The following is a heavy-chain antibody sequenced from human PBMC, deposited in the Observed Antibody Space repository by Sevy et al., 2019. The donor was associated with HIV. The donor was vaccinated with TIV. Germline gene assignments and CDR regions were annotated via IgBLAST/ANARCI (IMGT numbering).Heavy chain of an antibody. D-gene: IGHD2-15*01. CDR3: TRGLATADTPENYFDY. Sequence: GGSLRLSCTASGFTFDDYAMSWFRQAPGKGLEWVAFITRNSYEAYGGTTEYAASVKGRFTISRDDSKSIAYLKMNSLKTEDTAVYYCTRGLATADTPENYFDYWGQGTLVTVSS. CDR1: GFTFDDYA. J-gene: IGHJ4*02. CDR2: ITRNSYEAYGGTT. V-gene: IGHV3-49*03.